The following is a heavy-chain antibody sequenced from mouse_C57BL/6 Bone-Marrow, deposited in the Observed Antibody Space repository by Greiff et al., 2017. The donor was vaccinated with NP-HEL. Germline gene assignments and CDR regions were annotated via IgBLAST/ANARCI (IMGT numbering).Heavy chain of an antibody. Sequence: VQLQQPGAELVKPGASVKMSCKASGYTFTSYWITWVKQRPGQGLEWIGDIYPGSGSTNYNEKFKSKATLTVDTSSSPAYMQLSSLTSEDSAVYYCARRDYYGRAYYAMDYWGQGTSVTVSS. V-gene: IGHV1-55*01. CDR3: ARRDYYGRAYYAMDY. D-gene: IGHD1-1*01. CDR2: IYPGSGST. J-gene: IGHJ4*01. CDR1: GYTFTSYW.